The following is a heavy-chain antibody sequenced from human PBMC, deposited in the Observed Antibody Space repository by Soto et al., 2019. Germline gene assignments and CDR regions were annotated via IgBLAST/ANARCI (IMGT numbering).Heavy chain of an antibody. Sequence: QVQLQESGPGLVKPSETLSLTCTVSGGSISNYYWNWIRQTPGKGLEWIGYIDYSGNTNYNPSLKSRXTIXVXPSKNQVSLHVSSVTAADSAVYYCRGARPSLQEFDYWGQGTLVTVSS. V-gene: IGHV4-59*01. CDR2: IDYSGNT. D-gene: IGHD4-4*01. CDR3: RGARPSLQEFDY. J-gene: IGHJ4*02. CDR1: GGSISNYY.